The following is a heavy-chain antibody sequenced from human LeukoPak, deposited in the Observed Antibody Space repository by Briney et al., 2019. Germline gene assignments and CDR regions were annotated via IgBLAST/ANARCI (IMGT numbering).Heavy chain of an antibody. CDR3: ARKLYYDY. Sequence: GGSLRLSCAASGFTVSSNYMSWVRQAPGKGLEWVSIIYSGGSTYYADSVKGRFTISRDNSKNMLYLQMNSLRAEDTAVYYCARKLYYDYWGQGTLVTVSS. CDR2: IYSGGST. CDR1: GFTVSSNY. D-gene: IGHD5-24*01. J-gene: IGHJ4*02. V-gene: IGHV3-66*02.